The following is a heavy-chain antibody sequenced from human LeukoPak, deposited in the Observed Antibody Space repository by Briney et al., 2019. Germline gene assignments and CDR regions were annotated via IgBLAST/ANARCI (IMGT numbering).Heavy chain of an antibody. V-gene: IGHV3-21*01. Sequence: GGSLRLSCAASGFTFSSHSMNWVRQAPGKGLEWVSSISSSSSYIYYADSVKGRFTISRDNAKNSLYLQMNSLRAEDTAVYYCARGKTYYCSSTSCPFDYWGQGTLVTVSS. CDR1: GFTFSSHS. D-gene: IGHD2-2*01. CDR3: ARGKTYYCSSTSCPFDY. CDR2: ISSSSSYI. J-gene: IGHJ4*02.